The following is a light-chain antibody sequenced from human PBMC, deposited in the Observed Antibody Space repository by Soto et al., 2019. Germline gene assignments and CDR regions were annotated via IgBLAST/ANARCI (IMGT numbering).Light chain of an antibody. CDR1: QTIGTW. J-gene: IGKJ2*01. CDR3: HLYNTYSPT. CDR2: KAS. Sequence: DIQLTQSPSTLSASVGDRVIITCRASQTIGTWLAWYQERPEKATKLLIYKASTLERGVPSRFSGSGSGTEFTLSISNLQPEDFATYYCHLYNTYSPTLGQGTKLDI. V-gene: IGKV1-5*03.